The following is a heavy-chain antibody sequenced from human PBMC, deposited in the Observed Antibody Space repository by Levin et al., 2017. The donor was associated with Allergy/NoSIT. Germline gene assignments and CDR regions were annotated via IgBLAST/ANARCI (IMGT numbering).Heavy chain of an antibody. CDR1: GFTFSNFG. V-gene: IGHV3-30*18. D-gene: IGHD4-17*01. Sequence: GGSLRLSCAASGFTFSNFGMHWVRQAPGKGLEWVAVISDDGSNKYYADSVKGRFTISRDNSKHTLYLQMNSLRAEDTALYYCAKLSYGDYVFDYWGQGTLVTVSS. J-gene: IGHJ4*02. CDR2: ISDDGSNK. CDR3: AKLSYGDYVFDY.